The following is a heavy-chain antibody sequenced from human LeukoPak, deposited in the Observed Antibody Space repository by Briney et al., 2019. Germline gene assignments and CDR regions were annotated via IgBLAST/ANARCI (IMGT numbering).Heavy chain of an antibody. J-gene: IGHJ3*02. Sequence: GGSLRLSWAASGFIFSDYWTTWVRQAPGKGLEWVASIKQDGSAKHYVDSVKGRFTISRDNAKNSLYLQMNSLRAEDAAVYYCVRATATAAGNFDIWGQGTLVTVSS. CDR2: IKQDGSAK. CDR1: GFIFSDYW. V-gene: IGHV3-7*01. D-gene: IGHD6-25*01. CDR3: VRATATAAGNFDI.